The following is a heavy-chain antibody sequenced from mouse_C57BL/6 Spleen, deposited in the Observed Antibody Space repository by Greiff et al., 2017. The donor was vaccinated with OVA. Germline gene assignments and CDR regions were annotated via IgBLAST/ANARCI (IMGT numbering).Heavy chain of an antibody. Sequence: EVKLVESGGDLVKPGGSLKLSCAASGFTFSSYGMSWVRQTPDKRLEWVATISSGGSYTYYPDSVKGRFTISRDNAKNTLYLQMSSLKSEDTAMYYCATIYDGHGAWFAYWGQGTLVTVSA. CDR1: GFTFSSYG. CDR2: ISSGGSYT. D-gene: IGHD2-2*01. J-gene: IGHJ3*01. CDR3: ATIYDGHGAWFAY. V-gene: IGHV5-6*01.